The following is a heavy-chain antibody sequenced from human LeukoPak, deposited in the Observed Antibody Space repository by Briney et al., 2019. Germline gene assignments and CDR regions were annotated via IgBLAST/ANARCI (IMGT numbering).Heavy chain of an antibody. Sequence: KASETLSLTCAVSGGSISSGGYSWSWIRQPPGKGLEWIGYIYYSGSTNYNPSLKSRVTISVDTSKNQFSLKLSSVTAADTAVYYCARQSSDEDYFDYWGQGTLVTVSS. D-gene: IGHD6-19*01. CDR3: ARQSSDEDYFDY. CDR2: IYYSGST. V-gene: IGHV4-61*08. J-gene: IGHJ4*02. CDR1: GGSISSGGYS.